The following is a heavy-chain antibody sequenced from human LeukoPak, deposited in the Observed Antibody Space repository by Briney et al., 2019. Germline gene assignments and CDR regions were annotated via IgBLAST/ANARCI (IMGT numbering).Heavy chain of an antibody. CDR1: GYTFTGYY. J-gene: IGHJ4*02. D-gene: IGHD3-22*01. CDR2: INPNSGGT. Sequence: GASVKVSCKASGYTFTGYYMHWVRQAPGQGLEWMGWINPNSGGTNYAQKFQGRVTMTRDTSISTAYMELSRLRSDDTAVYYCARTTLYYYDSSGYYLGYWGQGTLVTVSS. CDR3: ARTTLYYYDSSGYYLGY. V-gene: IGHV1-2*02.